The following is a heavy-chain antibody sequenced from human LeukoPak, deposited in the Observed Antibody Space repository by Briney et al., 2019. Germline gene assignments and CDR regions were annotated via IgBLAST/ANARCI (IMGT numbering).Heavy chain of an antibody. J-gene: IGHJ3*02. Sequence: SETLSLTCTVSGGSISSSSYYWGWIRQPPGKGLEWIGGIYYSGSTYYNPSLKSRVTISVDTSKNQFSLKLSSVTAADTAVYYCARAQDGSRDDGAFDIWGQGTMVTVSS. V-gene: IGHV4-39*07. CDR3: ARAQDGSRDDGAFDI. CDR2: IYYSGST. CDR1: GGSISSSSYY. D-gene: IGHD1-1*01.